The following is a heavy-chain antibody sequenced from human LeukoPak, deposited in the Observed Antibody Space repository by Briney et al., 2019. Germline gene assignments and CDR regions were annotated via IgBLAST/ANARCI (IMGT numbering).Heavy chain of an antibody. Sequence: GGSLRLSCAASGFTFSSYAMSWVRQAPGKGLEWVSAISGSGGSTYYADSVKGRFTISRDNSKNTLYLQMNSLRAEDTAVYYCARGGSGYDYSRGPVTYWGQGTLVTVSS. CDR1: GFTFSSYA. D-gene: IGHD5-12*01. CDR2: ISGSGGST. V-gene: IGHV3-23*01. J-gene: IGHJ4*02. CDR3: ARGGSGYDYSRGPVTY.